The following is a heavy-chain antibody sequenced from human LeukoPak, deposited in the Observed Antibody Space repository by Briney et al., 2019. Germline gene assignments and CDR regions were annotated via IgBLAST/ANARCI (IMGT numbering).Heavy chain of an antibody. Sequence: RSGGSLGLSCAASGFTFSDYWMSWVRQAPGKGLEWVANIKEDGSEKYYVDSVKGRFTISRDNAKNSLYLQMNSLRVEDTAVYYCARASRGIAANLCFDYWGQGTLVTVST. J-gene: IGHJ4*02. CDR2: IKEDGSEK. CDR3: ARASRGIAANLCFDY. CDR1: GFTFSDYW. D-gene: IGHD2-15*01. V-gene: IGHV3-7*01.